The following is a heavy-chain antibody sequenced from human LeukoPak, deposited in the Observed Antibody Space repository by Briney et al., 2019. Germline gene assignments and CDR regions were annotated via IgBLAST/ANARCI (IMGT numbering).Heavy chain of an antibody. D-gene: IGHD3-3*01. CDR2: IYYTGNT. J-gene: IGHJ6*03. CDR1: GGSITRYY. CDR3: ASTNYGMVPAQSYYRDV. V-gene: IGHV4-59*08. Sequence: SETLSLTYTVSGGSITRYYWRWLRQPPGMALVWIAYIYYTGNTNYNPSLTSPVTISVDPSKKHFSPTVNSVTAPDPAHNYRASTNYGMVPAQSYYRDVWGKGTTVTVSS.